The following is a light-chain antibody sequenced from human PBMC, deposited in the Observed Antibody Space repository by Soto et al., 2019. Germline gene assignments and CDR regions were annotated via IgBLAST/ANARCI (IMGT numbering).Light chain of an antibody. CDR1: SSDVGGYNY. J-gene: IGLJ1*01. CDR3: SSYTSRSTLYV. CDR2: DVS. Sequence: QSVLNQPASVSGSPGHSITISCTGTSSDVGGYNYVSWYQQHPGKAPKLMIYDVSNRPSGVSNRFSGSRSGNTASLTISGLQAEDEADYYCSSYTSRSTLYVFGTGTKVTVL. V-gene: IGLV2-14*01.